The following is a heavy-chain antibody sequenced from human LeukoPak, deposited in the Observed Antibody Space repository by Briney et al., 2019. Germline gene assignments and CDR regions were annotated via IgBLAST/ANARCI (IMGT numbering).Heavy chain of an antibody. Sequence: GGSLRLSCAASGFTFSSYGMHWVRQAPGKGLEWVAVMWYDGSNKYYADSVKGRFTISRDNSKNTLYLQMNSLRAEDTAVYYCARDRTTALGFDPWGQGTLVTVSS. CDR3: ARDRTTALGFDP. D-gene: IGHD4-17*01. J-gene: IGHJ5*02. V-gene: IGHV3-33*01. CDR2: MWYDGSNK. CDR1: GFTFSSYG.